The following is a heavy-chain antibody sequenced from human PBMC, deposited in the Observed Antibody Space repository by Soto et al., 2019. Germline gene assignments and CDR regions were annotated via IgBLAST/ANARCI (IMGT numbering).Heavy chain of an antibody. V-gene: IGHV3-53*04. J-gene: IGHJ4*02. D-gene: IGHD1-20*01. CDR3: ATDTYNSRTK. CDR2: FYYGGQT. Sequence: EVRLMESGGGLVQPGESLKLSCRVSGLPATYNCMSWVRQAPGKGLEWVSVFYYGGQTYYADSVKGRFTISRDNSQNTLYLDITSLSPADTVVYYRATDTYNSRTKWGQGTLVTVSS. CDR1: GLPATYNC.